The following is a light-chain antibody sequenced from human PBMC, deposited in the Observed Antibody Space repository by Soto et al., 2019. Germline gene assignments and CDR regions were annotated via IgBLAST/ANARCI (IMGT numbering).Light chain of an antibody. CDR1: SSNIGSNT. J-gene: IGLJ2*01. V-gene: IGLV1-44*01. CDR2: SNN. Sequence: QSVLTQPASASGTPGQRVTISCSGSSSNIGSNTVNWYQHLPATAPKLLIYSNNQRPSGVPDRFSGSKSGTSASLAISGLQSEDEADYYCAAWDGSLNGVVFGGGTKLTVL. CDR3: AAWDGSLNGVV.